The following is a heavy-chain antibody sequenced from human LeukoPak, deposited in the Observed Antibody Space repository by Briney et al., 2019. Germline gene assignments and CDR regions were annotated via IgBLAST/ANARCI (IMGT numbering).Heavy chain of an antibody. J-gene: IGHJ4*02. Sequence: SETLSLTCAVYGGSFSGYYWSWIRQPPGKGLEWIGEINHSGSTNYNPSLKSRVTISVDTSKNQFSLKLSSVTAADTAVYYCARGGGRWRRLYYFDYWGQGTLVTVSS. CDR2: INHSGST. CDR3: ARGGGRWRRLYYFDY. CDR1: GGSFSGYY. D-gene: IGHD5-24*01. V-gene: IGHV4-34*01.